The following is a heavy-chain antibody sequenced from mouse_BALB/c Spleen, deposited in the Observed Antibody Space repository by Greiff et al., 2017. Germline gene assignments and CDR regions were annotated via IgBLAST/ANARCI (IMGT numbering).Heavy chain of an antibody. V-gene: IGHV3-6*02. CDR2: ISYDGSN. Sequence: VQLQQSGPGLVKPSQSLSLTCSVTGYSITSGYYWNWIRQFPGNKLEWMGYISYDGSNNYNPSLKNRISITRDTSKNQFFLKLNSVTTEDIATYYCANYGYVDAMDYWGQGTSVTVSS. CDR3: ANYGYVDAMDY. CDR1: GYSITSGYY. D-gene: IGHD1-2*01. J-gene: IGHJ4*01.